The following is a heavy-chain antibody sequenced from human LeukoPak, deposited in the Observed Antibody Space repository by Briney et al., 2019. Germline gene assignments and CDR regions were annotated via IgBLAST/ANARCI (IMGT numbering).Heavy chain of an antibody. CDR1: GGSISSYY. J-gene: IGHJ4*02. CDR2: IYYSGST. V-gene: IGHV4-59*01. D-gene: IGHD1-26*01. Sequence: SETLSLTCTVSGGSISSYYWSWIRQPPGKGLECIGYIYYSGSTNYNPSLKSRVTISVDTSKNQFSLKLSSVTAADTAVYYCARGEGIVGATRFLAWWYWGQGTLVTVSS. CDR3: ARGEGIVGATRFLAWWY.